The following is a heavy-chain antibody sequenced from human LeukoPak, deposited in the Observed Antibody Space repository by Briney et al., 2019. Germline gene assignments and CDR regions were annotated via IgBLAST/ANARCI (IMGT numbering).Heavy chain of an antibody. CDR2: IYYSGST. Sequence: SETLSLTCTVSGGSISSSSYYWGWIRQPPGKGLEWIGSIYYSGSTNHNPSLKSRVTISVDTSKNQFSLKLSSVTAADTAVYYCARGLYEQRGQPGPWGQGTLVTVSS. CDR1: GGSISSSSYY. V-gene: IGHV4-39*07. D-gene: IGHD3-3*01. CDR3: ARGLYEQRGQPGP. J-gene: IGHJ5*02.